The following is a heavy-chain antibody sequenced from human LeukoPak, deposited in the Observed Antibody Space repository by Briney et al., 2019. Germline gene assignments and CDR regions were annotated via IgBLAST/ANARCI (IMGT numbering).Heavy chain of an antibody. CDR3: ARDRQLAY. Sequence: PGGSLRLSCAASGFTFSNYWSTWVRHAPGQGLEWGANIKQDGSDTHYVDSVKRRFTISKDNAKHSLYLQMNSMRAEDTAVYYCARDRQLAYWGQGTLVTVSS. V-gene: IGHV3-7*01. D-gene: IGHD1-1*01. CDR2: IKQDGSDT. CDR1: GFTFSNYW. J-gene: IGHJ4*02.